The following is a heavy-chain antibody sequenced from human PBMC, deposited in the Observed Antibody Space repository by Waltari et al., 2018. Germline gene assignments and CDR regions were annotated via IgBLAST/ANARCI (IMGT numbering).Heavy chain of an antibody. J-gene: IGHJ4*03. Sequence: QGQLEQSGAGVKKPGASVKVSCTALGYTFTKYFIHWVRQAPGQGLEWMGRVNCSSGGINYAPKFKGRVSMTRDTSINTAYMELSGLTTNDTAVYYCSNPDGFWGQGTMVTVSS. D-gene: IGHD4-17*01. CDR3: SNPDGF. V-gene: IGHV1-2*06. CDR1: GYTFTKYF. CDR2: VNCSSGGI.